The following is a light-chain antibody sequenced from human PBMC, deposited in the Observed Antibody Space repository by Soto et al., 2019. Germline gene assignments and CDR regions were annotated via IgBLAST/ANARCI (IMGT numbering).Light chain of an antibody. V-gene: IGLV2-14*01. CDR1: SSDVGGYNY. CDR3: SSYTSSSTLV. J-gene: IGLJ1*01. Sequence: QSVLTQPASVSGSPGQSITISCTGTSSDVGGYNYVSWYQQHPGKAPKLMIYDVSNRPSGVSNRFSGSKSGNTASQTISGLQAEDEADYYCSSYTSSSTLVFGTVTKLTVL. CDR2: DVS.